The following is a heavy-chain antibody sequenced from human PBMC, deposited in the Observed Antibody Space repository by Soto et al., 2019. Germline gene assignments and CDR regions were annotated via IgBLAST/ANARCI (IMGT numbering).Heavy chain of an antibody. V-gene: IGHV3-23*01. D-gene: IGHD1-1*01. Sequence: EVHLLESGGGFVQPGGSLSLSCVASGFTFSSYAMTWVRQAPGKGLEWVASISGSAISTEYADSVRGRFTISRDNSKNTVFLQMQSLRADDSATYYCVNWNDEDVDWGQGTLVAVSS. CDR2: ISGSAIST. J-gene: IGHJ4*01. CDR3: VNWNDEDVD. CDR1: GFTFSSYA.